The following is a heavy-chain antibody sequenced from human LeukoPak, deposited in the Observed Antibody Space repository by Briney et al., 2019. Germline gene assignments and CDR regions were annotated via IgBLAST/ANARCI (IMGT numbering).Heavy chain of an antibody. CDR3: ARVSLTMTVSRAFDI. CDR2: IYYSGGT. D-gene: IGHD3-22*01. V-gene: IGHV4-30-4*02. CDR1: GGSISSGDYY. J-gene: IGHJ3*02. Sequence: SETLSLTCTVSGGSISSGDYYWSWIRQPPGKGLEWIGYIYYSGGTYYNPSLKSRVTISVDTSKNQFSLKLSSVTAADTAVYYCARVSLTMTVSRAFDIWGQGTMVTVSS.